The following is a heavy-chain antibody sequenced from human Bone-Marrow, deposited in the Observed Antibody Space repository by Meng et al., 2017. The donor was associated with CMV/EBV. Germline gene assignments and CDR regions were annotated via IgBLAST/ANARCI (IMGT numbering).Heavy chain of an antibody. D-gene: IGHD2-2*01. J-gene: IGHJ6*02. CDR3: ARQLLHCSSTSCYYGLLNYGMDV. Sequence: SVKVSCKASGGTFSSYAISWVRQAPGQGLEWMGGIIPIFGTANYAQKFQGRVTITTDESTSTAYMELSSLRSEDTAVYYCARQLLHCSSTSCYYGLLNYGMDVWGQGTMVTVSS. V-gene: IGHV1-69*05. CDR2: IIPIFGTA. CDR1: GGTFSSYA.